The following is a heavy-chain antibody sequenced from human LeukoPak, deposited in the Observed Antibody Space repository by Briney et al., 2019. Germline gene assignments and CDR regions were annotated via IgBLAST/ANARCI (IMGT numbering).Heavy chain of an antibody. D-gene: IGHD3-22*01. Sequence: PGGSLRLSCAASGFTFSSYGMHWVRQAPGKGLEWVAVIWYDGSNKYYADSVKGRFTISRDNSKNTLYLQMNSLRAEDTAVYYCITLSPHYYDSRGYFDYWGQGTLVTVSS. CDR2: IWYDGSNK. V-gene: IGHV3-33*01. J-gene: IGHJ4*02. CDR3: ITLSPHYYDSRGYFDY. CDR1: GFTFSSYG.